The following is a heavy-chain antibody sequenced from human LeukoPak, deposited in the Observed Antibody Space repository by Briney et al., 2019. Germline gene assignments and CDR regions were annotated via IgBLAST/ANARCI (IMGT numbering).Heavy chain of an antibody. CDR2: ISGSGGST. CDR1: GFTFSSHA. Sequence: GGSLRLSCAASGFTFSSHAMSWVRQAPGKGLEWVSAISGSGGSTYYADSVKGRFTISRDNSKNTLYLQMNSLRAEDTAVYYCAKTYYYDSSGPYYFDYWGQGTLVTVSS. J-gene: IGHJ4*02. D-gene: IGHD3-22*01. CDR3: AKTYYYDSSGPYYFDY. V-gene: IGHV3-23*01.